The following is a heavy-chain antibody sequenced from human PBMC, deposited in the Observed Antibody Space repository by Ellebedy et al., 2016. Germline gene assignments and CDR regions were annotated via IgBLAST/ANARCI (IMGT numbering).Heavy chain of an antibody. J-gene: IGHJ3*02. D-gene: IGHD2-21*02. CDR1: GFTFSNFW. CDR2: INNDGSQT. Sequence: GGSLRPSXAASGFTFSNFWMHWVRHIPGKGLVWVSHINNDGSQTTYADSVKGRFTISRDNAKNTLYLQMNSLRAEDTATYYCARDDVVTATGAFDIWGQGTLVTVSS. V-gene: IGHV3-74*01. CDR3: ARDDVVTATGAFDI.